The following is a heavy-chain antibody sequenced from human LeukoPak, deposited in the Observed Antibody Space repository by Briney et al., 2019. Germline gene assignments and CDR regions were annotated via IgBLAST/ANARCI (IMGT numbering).Heavy chain of an antibody. Sequence: PGDSLRLSCRGSGFTFRDYAMSWVRQAPGEGLEWVSSIASNNDYKYSADSLRGRFTISRDNAQSSLYLHMSSLRPEDTAVYYCARKSLVVGTNAFDLWGQGTMVTVSS. D-gene: IGHD2-15*01. J-gene: IGHJ3*01. CDR2: IASNNDYK. CDR3: ARKSLVVGTNAFDL. CDR1: GFTFRDYA. V-gene: IGHV3-21*06.